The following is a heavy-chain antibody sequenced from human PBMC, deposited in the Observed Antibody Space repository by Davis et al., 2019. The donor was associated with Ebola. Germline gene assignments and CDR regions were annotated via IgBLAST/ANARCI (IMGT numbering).Heavy chain of an antibody. CDR2: IIPILGIA. Sequence: SVKVSCKASGGTFSSYAISWVRQAPGQGLEWMGGIIPILGIANYAQKFQDRVTITADESTSTAYMELSSLRSEDTAVYYCARGFRSSGWNEAMDAFDIWGQGTMVTVSS. J-gene: IGHJ3*02. CDR1: GGTFSSYA. CDR3: ARGFRSSGWNEAMDAFDI. D-gene: IGHD6-19*01. V-gene: IGHV1-69*10.